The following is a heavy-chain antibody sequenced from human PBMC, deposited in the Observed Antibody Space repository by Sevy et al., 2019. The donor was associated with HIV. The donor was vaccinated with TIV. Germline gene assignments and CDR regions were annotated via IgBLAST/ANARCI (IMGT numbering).Heavy chain of an antibody. D-gene: IGHD2-15*01. J-gene: IGHJ4*02. Sequence: GGSLRLSCAASGFTFSGSAIHWVRQASGKGLEWIGRIKTKGNNYATGYAASVKARFTISRDDSKNTAYLQMNSLKTEDTAVYYCTRHYIDCSGGSCSSDDFDYWGQGTLVTVSS. CDR1: GFTFSGSA. V-gene: IGHV3-73*01. CDR2: IKTKGNNYAT. CDR3: TRHYIDCSGGSCSSDDFDY.